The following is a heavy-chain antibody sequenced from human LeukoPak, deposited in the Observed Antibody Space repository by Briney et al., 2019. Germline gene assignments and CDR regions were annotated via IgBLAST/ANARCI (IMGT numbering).Heavy chain of an antibody. CDR3: AREHDSSGSYYFDY. CDR2: ISWNSGSI. D-gene: IGHD3-22*01. Sequence: GGSLRLSCAASGFTFDDYAMHWVRQAPGKGLEWVSGISWNSGSIGYADSVKGRFTISRDNAKNSLYLQMNSLRAEDTAVYYCAREHDSSGSYYFDYWGQGTLVTVSS. CDR1: GFTFDDYA. V-gene: IGHV3-9*01. J-gene: IGHJ4*02.